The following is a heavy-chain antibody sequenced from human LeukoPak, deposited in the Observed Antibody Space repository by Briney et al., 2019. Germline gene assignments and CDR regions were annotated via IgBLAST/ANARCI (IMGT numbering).Heavy chain of an antibody. V-gene: IGHV4-59*01. CDR3: ARDAGGTWFDP. Sequence: PSETLSLTCTVSGGSISTYSWNWIRQSPGQGLEWIGYIKNNGGNYNNPSLMGRVTISLDTSKNQFSLKLTTVTAADTAVYYCARDAGGTWFDPWGQGTLVTVSS. J-gene: IGHJ5*02. CDR2: IKNNGGN. CDR1: GGSISTYS.